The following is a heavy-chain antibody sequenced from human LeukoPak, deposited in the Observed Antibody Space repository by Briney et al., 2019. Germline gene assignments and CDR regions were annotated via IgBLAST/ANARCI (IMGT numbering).Heavy chain of an antibody. D-gene: IGHD2-2*01. CDR2: INPNSGGP. Sequence: GASVKVSCTASGYTFTGYYMHWVRQAPGQGLEWMGWINPNSGGPNYAQKFQGRVTMTSDTSISTAYMELSRLRSDDTAAYYCARDSKGYCSSTSCFLFDYWGQGTLVTVSS. CDR3: ARDSKGYCSSTSCFLFDY. CDR1: GYTFTGYY. J-gene: IGHJ4*02. V-gene: IGHV1-2*02.